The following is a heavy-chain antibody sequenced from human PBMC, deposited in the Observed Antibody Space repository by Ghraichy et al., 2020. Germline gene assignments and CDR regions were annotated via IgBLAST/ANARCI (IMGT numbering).Heavy chain of an antibody. CDR3: ARHRYGSGSSLLPFYY. Sequence: SETLSLTCTVSGGSISSYYWSWIRQPPGKGQEWIGYIYYSGSTNYNHSLKSRVTISVDTSKNQFSLKLSSVTAADTDVYYCARHRYGSGSSLLPFYYWGQGSLVTVYS. D-gene: IGHD3-10*01. CDR2: IYYSGST. V-gene: IGHV4-59*08. CDR1: GGSISSYY. J-gene: IGHJ4*02.